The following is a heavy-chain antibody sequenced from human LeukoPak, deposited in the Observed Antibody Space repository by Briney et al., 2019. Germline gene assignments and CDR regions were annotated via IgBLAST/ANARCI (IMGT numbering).Heavy chain of an antibody. CDR3: ARDYVGWFDP. Sequence: GGSLRLSCAASGFTFSSYWMHWVRQVPGKGLVWVSRINIDGTSTNYADSVKGRFTISRDNAKNTLYLQVNSLRAEDTAVYYCARDYVGWFDPWGQGTLVTVSS. CDR1: GFTFSSYW. CDR2: INIDGTST. V-gene: IGHV3-74*01. D-gene: IGHD3-16*01. J-gene: IGHJ5*02.